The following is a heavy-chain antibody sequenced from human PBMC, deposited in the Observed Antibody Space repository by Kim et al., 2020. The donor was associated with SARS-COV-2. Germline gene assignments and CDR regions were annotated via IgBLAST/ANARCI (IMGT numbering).Heavy chain of an antibody. V-gene: IGHV1-46*01. D-gene: IGHD2-2*01. CDR2: INPSGGST. CDR1: GYTFTSYY. J-gene: IGHJ5*02. CDR3: ARDASSSTSSFGWFDP. Sequence: ASVKVSCKASGYTFTSYYMHWVRQAPGQGLEWMGIINPSGGSTSYAQKFQGRVTMTRDTSTSTVYMELSSLRSEDTAVYYCARDASSSTSSFGWFDPWGQGTLVTFSS.